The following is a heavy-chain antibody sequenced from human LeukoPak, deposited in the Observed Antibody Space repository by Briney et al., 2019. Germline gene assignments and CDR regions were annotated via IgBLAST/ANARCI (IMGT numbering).Heavy chain of an antibody. V-gene: IGHV3-21*01. J-gene: IGHJ4*02. CDR1: GFTFSSFS. Sequence: GGSLRLSCAASGFTFSSFSFNWVRQVPGKGLEWVSSITTDSYTFYADSVKGRFTISRDNAKNSLYLQMSSLRAEDTAVYYCARVRSNWYGDYWGRGTLVTVSS. CDR2: ITTDSYT. CDR3: ARVRSNWYGDY. D-gene: IGHD6-13*01.